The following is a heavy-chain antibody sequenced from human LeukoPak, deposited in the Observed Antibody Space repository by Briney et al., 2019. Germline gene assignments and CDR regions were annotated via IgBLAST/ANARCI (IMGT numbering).Heavy chain of an antibody. J-gene: IGHJ6*04. Sequence: ASVKVSCKASGYTFTSYGISWVRQAPGQGLEWMGWISAYNGNTNYAQKLQGRVTMTTDTSTSTAYMELRSLRSDDTAVYYCARDRGGRLNYYEMGVWGKGTTVTVSS. CDR2: ISAYNGNT. V-gene: IGHV1-18*01. CDR3: ARDRGGRLNYYEMGV. D-gene: IGHD1-26*01. CDR1: GYTFTSYG.